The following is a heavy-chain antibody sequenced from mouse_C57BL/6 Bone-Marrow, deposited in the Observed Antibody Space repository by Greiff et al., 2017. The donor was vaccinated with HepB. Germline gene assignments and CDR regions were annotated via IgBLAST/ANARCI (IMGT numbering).Heavy chain of an antibody. CDR1: GYTFTSYW. CDR2: IYPSDSET. CDR3: ARGYYGSSYGFAY. J-gene: IGHJ3*01. D-gene: IGHD1-1*01. V-gene: IGHV1-61*01. Sequence: QVQLKQPGAELVRPGSSVKLSCKASGYTFTSYWMDWVKQRPGQGLEWIGNIYPSDSETHYTQKFKDKATLTVDKSSSTAYMQLSSLTSEDSAVYYCARGYYGSSYGFAYWGQGTLVTVSA.